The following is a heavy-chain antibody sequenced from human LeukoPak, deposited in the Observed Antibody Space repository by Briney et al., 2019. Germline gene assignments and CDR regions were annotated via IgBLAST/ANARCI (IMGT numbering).Heavy chain of an antibody. D-gene: IGHD2-21*01. J-gene: IGHJ3*02. CDR2: IWYDGSNK. CDR1: GFTFSSNG. CDR3: ARSRRTDLVTFDI. V-gene: IGHV3-33*01. Sequence: PGGSLRLSGAASGFTFSSNGVHWVSQAPGKELEWVAVIWYDGSNKYYADSVKGRFTISRDNSKNTLYLQMNSLRAEDTAVYYCARSRRTDLVTFDIWGQGTMVTVSS.